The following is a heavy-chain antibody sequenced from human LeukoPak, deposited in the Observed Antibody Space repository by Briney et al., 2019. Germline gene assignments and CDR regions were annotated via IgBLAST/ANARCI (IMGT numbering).Heavy chain of an antibody. Sequence: GGSLRLSCVASGFTLSDYWMSWVRQLPGKGLEWVANIKQDAGEIRYVDSVKGRFTISRDNAKNSVYLQMNSLRPEDTGIYYCARLGSSWDFFDFWGQGTLVTVS. D-gene: IGHD6-13*01. J-gene: IGHJ4*02. CDR3: ARLGSSWDFFDF. V-gene: IGHV3-7*01. CDR1: GFTLSDYW. CDR2: IKQDAGEI.